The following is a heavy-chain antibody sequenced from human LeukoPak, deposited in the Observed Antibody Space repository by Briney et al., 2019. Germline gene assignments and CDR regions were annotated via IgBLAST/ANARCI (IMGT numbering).Heavy chain of an antibody. J-gene: IGHJ3*02. CDR1: GFTFSSYW. CDR2: INSDGSST. V-gene: IGHV3-74*01. D-gene: IGHD4-17*01. Sequence: PGGSLRLSCAASGFTFSSYWMHWVRQAPGKGLVWVSRINSDGSSTSYADSVKGRFTISRDNAKDSLYLQMNSLRAEDTAVYYCARDQYGKDAFDIWGQGTMVTVSS. CDR3: ARDQYGKDAFDI.